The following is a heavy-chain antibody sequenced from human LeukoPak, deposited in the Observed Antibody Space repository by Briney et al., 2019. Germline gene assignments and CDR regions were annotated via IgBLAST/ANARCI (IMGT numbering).Heavy chain of an antibody. Sequence: GGSLRLSCAASGFTFSSYSMNWVRQAPGKGLEWVSSISSSSSYIYYADSVKGRFTISRDNAKNSLYLQMNNLRAEDTAIYYCAREKVVASQYYYYGMDVWGQGTTVTVSS. D-gene: IGHD2-15*01. CDR3: AREKVVASQYYYYGMDV. V-gene: IGHV3-21*01. J-gene: IGHJ6*02. CDR1: GFTFSSYS. CDR2: ISSSSSYI.